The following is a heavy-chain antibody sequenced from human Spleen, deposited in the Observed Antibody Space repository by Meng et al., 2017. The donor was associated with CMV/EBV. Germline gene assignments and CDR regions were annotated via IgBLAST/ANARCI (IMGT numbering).Heavy chain of an antibody. CDR2: IRYDGSIK. D-gene: IGHD3-9*01. Sequence: GGSLRLSCAASGFIFNSYGMHWVRQAPGKGLEWVAFIRYDGSIKKYADSVKDRFTISRDNSKNILFLQMNSLRVEDTAVYYCAKNYDILTASQFYFDYWGQGTLVTVSS. CDR1: GFIFNSYG. CDR3: AKNYDILTASQFYFDY. J-gene: IGHJ4*02. V-gene: IGHV3-30*02.